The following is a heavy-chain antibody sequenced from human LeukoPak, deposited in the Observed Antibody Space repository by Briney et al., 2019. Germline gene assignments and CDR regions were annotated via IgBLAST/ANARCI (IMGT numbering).Heavy chain of an antibody. CDR2: IKEDGSVN. Sequence: PGGSLRLSCAASGLTFSTYWMSWVRQAPGKGLEWVANIKEDGSVNAYVDSVKGRFTISRDNAKNSLDLQMHSLRVEDAAVYYCSRLSTVVTFDYWGQGTLVTVSS. CDR3: SRLSTVVTFDY. D-gene: IGHD4-23*01. CDR1: GLTFSTYW. J-gene: IGHJ4*02. V-gene: IGHV3-7*01.